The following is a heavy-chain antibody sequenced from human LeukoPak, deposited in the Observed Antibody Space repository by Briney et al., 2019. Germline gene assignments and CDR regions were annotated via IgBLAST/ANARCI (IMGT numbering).Heavy chain of an antibody. CDR2: ISSSGSTI. V-gene: IGHV3-48*03. CDR3: ARDQLWTFGGVDYFDY. CDR1: GFTFSSYE. D-gene: IGHD3-16*01. Sequence: QPGGYLRLSCAASGFTFSSYEMNWVRQAPGKGLEWVSYISSSGSTIYYADSVKGRFTISRDNAKNSLYLQMNSLRAEDTAVYYCARDQLWTFGGVDYFDYWGQGTLVTVSS. J-gene: IGHJ4*02.